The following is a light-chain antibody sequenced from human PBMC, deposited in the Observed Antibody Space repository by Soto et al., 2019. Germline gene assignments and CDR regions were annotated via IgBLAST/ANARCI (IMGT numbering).Light chain of an antibody. CDR1: QSVSSSY. J-gene: IGKJ1*01. V-gene: IGKV3-20*01. Sequence: EIVLTQSPGTLSLSPGERATLSCRARQSVSSSYLAWYQQKPGQAPRHLIYGASSRATGIPDRFSGSGSGTDFTLTISRLEPEDFAVYYCQQYGSSPTTFGQGTKVEIK. CDR3: QQYGSSPTT. CDR2: GAS.